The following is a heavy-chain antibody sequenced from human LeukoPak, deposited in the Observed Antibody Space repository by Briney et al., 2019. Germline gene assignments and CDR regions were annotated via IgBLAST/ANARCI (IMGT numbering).Heavy chain of an antibody. V-gene: IGHV3-30-3*01. Sequence: PGRSLRLSCAASGFTFSSYAMHWVRQAPGKGLEWVAVISYDGSNKYYADSVKGRFTISKDNSKNTLYLQMNSLRAEDTAVYYCAKASIVVVPTAIHPRYYYYMDVWGKGTTVTVSS. D-gene: IGHD2-2*01. CDR1: GFTFSSYA. CDR2: ISYDGSNK. CDR3: AKASIVVVPTAIHPRYYYYMDV. J-gene: IGHJ6*03.